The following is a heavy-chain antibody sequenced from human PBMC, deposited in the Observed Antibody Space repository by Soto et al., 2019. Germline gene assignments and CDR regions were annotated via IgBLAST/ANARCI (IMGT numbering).Heavy chain of an antibody. J-gene: IGHJ6*02. CDR1: GYSFTTYI. D-gene: IGHD2-2*01. CDR2: IAAYNGNP. CDR3: ARVDIVVVPATRTYYYYYGMDV. V-gene: IGHV1-18*01. Sequence: ASVKVSCKASGYSFTTYIISWVRQTAGQGLEWMGWIAAYNGNPNYPQNLQGRVTMTIDPSTSTAYMELTSLRSDDTAVYYCARVDIVVVPATRTYYYYYGMDVWSQGTTVTVSS.